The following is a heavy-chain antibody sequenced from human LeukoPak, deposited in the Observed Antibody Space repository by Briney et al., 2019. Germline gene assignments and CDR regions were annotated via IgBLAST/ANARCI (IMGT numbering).Heavy chain of an antibody. D-gene: IGHD3-22*01. CDR1: GYTFTSYA. V-gene: IGHV1-3*01. CDR2: INAGNGNT. CDR3: ARGQPYYYDSSGYQTPTLY. Sequence: ASVKVSCKASGYTFTSYAMHWVRQAPGQRLEWMGWINAGNGNTKYSQKFQGRVTITRDTSASTAYMELSSLRSEDTAVYYCARGQPYYYDSSGYQTPTLYWGQGTLVTVSS. J-gene: IGHJ4*02.